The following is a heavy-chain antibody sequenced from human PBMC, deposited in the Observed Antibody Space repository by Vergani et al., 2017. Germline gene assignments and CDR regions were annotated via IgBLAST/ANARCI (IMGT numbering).Heavy chain of an antibody. J-gene: IGHJ4*02. Sequence: EVQRLESGGGLVQPGGSLRLSCAASGFPFSSYAMSWVRQAPGKGLEWVSAISGSGGSTDYADPVKGRFTISRDNSKNTLYLQMNSLRAENTAVYYCAKDYSEMIVVVIYFDYWGQGTLVTVSS. D-gene: IGHD3-22*01. CDR2: ISGSGGST. CDR1: GFPFSSYA. V-gene: IGHV3-23*01. CDR3: AKDYSEMIVVVIYFDY.